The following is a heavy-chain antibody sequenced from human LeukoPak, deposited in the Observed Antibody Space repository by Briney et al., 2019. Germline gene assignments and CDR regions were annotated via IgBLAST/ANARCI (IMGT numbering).Heavy chain of an antibody. CDR2: IYTTGGT. V-gene: IGHV4-61*02. Sequence: SQTLSLTCTVSGVSTAKTFYYWSWLRQPAGKGLEWIGRIYTTGGTDYNPSLKSRVTISLDTAKNQFSLKMASVSAADTAVYYCARRQEGHDYWGQGTLVTVSS. CDR1: GVSTAKTFYY. J-gene: IGHJ4*02. CDR3: ARRQEGHDY.